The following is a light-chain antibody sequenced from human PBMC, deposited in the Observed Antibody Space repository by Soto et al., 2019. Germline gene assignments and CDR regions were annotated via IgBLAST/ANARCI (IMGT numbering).Light chain of an antibody. CDR1: QTIRSNW. CDR3: QQYNSYSR. CDR2: DAS. Sequence: DTKITQSPSAVSASVGDRVTITWRASQTIRSNWLAWYQQKPGRAPKVLIYDASSLGSGVPSRFSGSGSGTEFTLTISSLQPDDFATYYCQQYNSYSRFGQGTKVDIK. J-gene: IGKJ1*01. V-gene: IGKV1-5*01.